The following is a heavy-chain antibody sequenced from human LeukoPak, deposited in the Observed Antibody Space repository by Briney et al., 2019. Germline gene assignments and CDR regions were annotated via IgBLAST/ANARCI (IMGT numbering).Heavy chain of an antibody. V-gene: IGHV4-4*02. CDR1: GGSILTTNW. CDR3: ARGEEHGSGTVHFDY. CDR2: VHLSGAS. D-gene: IGHD3-10*01. Sequence: SETLSLTCAVSGGSILTTNWWSWVRQPPGKGLEWIGEVHLSGASNYNPSLKSRVNMSIDKSKNQLSLRLTSVTAADTAVYYCARGEEHGSGTVHFDYWGQGTLVTVSS. J-gene: IGHJ4*02.